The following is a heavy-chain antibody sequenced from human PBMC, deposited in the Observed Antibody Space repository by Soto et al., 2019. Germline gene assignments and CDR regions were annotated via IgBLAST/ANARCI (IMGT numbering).Heavy chain of an antibody. Sequence: QVQLVDSGGAVVQPGRSLRLSCAASGFTFSYYGMHWVRQAPGKGLEWVAFTSNDGSTAYYADSMKGRFTVSRDNSKNMLYLQMTTLRTEDTAVYYCARGPSHGAFDYWGQGSLVTVSS. CDR3: ARGPSHGAFDY. J-gene: IGHJ4*02. V-gene: IGHV3-30*03. D-gene: IGHD3-16*01. CDR1: GFTFSYYG. CDR2: TSNDGSTA.